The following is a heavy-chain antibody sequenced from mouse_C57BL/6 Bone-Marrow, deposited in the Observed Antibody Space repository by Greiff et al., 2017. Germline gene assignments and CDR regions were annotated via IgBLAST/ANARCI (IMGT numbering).Heavy chain of an antibody. CDR1: GYTFTSYW. J-gene: IGHJ2*01. Sequence: QVQLQQPGAELVRPGTSVKLSCKASGYTFTSYWMHCVKQRPGQGLEWIGVIDPSDSYTNYNQKFKGKATLTVDTSSSTAYMQLSSLTSEDSAVYYCAKTFSDYWGQGTTLTVSS. V-gene: IGHV1-59*01. CDR3: AKTFSDY. CDR2: IDPSDSYT.